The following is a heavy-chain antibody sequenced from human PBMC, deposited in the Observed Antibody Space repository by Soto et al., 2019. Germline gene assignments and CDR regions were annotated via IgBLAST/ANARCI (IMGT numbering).Heavy chain of an antibody. CDR3: ARGPIAKDLGPFDY. CDR1: GGSISSGGYY. V-gene: IGHV4-31*03. Sequence: SETLSLTCTVSGGSISSGGYYWSWIRQHPGKGLEWIGYIYYSGSTYYNPSLKSRVTISVDTSKNQFSLKLSSVTAADTAVYYCARGPIAKDLGPFDYWGQGTLVTVSS. J-gene: IGHJ4*02. CDR2: IYYSGST.